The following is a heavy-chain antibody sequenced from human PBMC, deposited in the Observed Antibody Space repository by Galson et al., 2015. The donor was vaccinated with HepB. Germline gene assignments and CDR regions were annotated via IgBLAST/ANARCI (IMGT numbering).Heavy chain of an antibody. CDR3: AKRLGDYGSGTYWGDSGMDA. D-gene: IGHD3-10*01. Sequence: SLRLSCAASGFTFSDYYMSWIRQAPGKGLEWVSYISSSGSTIYYADSVKGRFTISRDNAKNSLYLQMSSQRAEDTAVYYCAKRLGDYGSGTYWGDSGMDAWGQGTTVTVSS. J-gene: IGHJ6*02. CDR1: GFTFSDYY. CDR2: ISSSGSTI. V-gene: IGHV3-11*04.